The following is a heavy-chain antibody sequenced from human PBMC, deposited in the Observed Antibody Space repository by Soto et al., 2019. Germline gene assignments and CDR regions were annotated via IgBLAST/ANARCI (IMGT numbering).Heavy chain of an antibody. D-gene: IGHD2-15*01. CDR2: ISTHSGNT. CDR1: GYTFLNYG. V-gene: IGHV1-18*01. J-gene: IGHJ4*02. CDR3: TRERYCASDRCPPGWPDY. Sequence: QVKLVQSGAEVKKPGAAVKVSCKASGYTFLNYGISWVRQAPGEGLQWMGWISTHSGNTNYAQKFQGRVTMTTDSATKTVHLALRSLRSDDTALYFCTRERYCASDRCPPGWPDYWGQGTLVAVSS.